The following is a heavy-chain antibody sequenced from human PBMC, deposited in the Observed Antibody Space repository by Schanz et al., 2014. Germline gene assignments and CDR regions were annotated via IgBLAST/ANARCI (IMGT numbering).Heavy chain of an antibody. CDR3: TRLRRADPNGFDF. Sequence: QVQLVQSGAEVKKPGSPVKVSCKSSGGTFSSFGINWVRQAPGQGLEWMGRIIPSLGLAKYEQKFQDKVTITADTSTTTAFMELSSLRSEDAAVYYCTRLRRADPNGFDFWGQGTTVTVSS. D-gene: IGHD6-19*01. CDR2: IIPSLGLA. J-gene: IGHJ6*02. CDR1: GGTFSSFG. V-gene: IGHV1-69*02.